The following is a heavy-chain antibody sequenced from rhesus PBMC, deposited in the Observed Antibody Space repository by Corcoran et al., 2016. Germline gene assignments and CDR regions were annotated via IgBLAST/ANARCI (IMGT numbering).Heavy chain of an antibody. Sequence: QVLLQESGPGLVKPSETLSLTCAVSGGSVSSSNWWSWLRQPPGKGLEWIGYISVSSGSTYYNPSLKSRVTISTDTSKNQFSLKLSSVTAADTAVYYCAREDPGGIAAAGVDYWGQGVLVTVSS. CDR3: AREDPGGIAAAGVDY. J-gene: IGHJ4*01. V-gene: IGHV4-65*01. D-gene: IGHD6-43*01. CDR2: ISVSSGST. CDR1: GGSVSSSNW.